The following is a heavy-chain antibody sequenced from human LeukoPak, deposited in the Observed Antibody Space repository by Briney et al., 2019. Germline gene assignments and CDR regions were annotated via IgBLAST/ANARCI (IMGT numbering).Heavy chain of an antibody. J-gene: IGHJ4*02. CDR3: ARGGTYNAGWPYFDS. D-gene: IGHD1-14*01. CDR2: IYYSGSS. CDR1: GASLTSYY. V-gene: IGHV4-59*01. Sequence: PSETLSLTCTVSGASLTSYYWSWIRQPPGKGLEWVGYIYYSGSSNYNPSLRSRLTISVDTSKNQFSLKLSSVTAADTAVYYCARGGTYNAGWPYFDSWGQGTLVTVSS.